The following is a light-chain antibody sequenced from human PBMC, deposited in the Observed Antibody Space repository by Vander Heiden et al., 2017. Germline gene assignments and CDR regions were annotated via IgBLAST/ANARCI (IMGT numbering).Light chain of an antibody. CDR3: QQHESLPT. Sequence: DIQMTQSPAFLSASVGDRVTITCQASQYIGKYLSWYQQKPGKAPNLLIYAASNLEVGVPSRFSASGSGTEFILTINSLQPEDNAVYYCQQHESLPTFGQGTKVEIK. CDR1: QYIGKY. J-gene: IGKJ2*01. CDR2: AAS. V-gene: IGKV1-33*01.